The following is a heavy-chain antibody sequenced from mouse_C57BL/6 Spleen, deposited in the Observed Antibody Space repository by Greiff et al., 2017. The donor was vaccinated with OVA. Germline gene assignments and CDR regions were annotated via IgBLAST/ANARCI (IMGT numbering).Heavy chain of an antibody. CDR2: IDPSDSYT. D-gene: IGHD1-1*01. Sequence: VQLQQPGAELVMPGASVKLSCKASGYTFTSYWMHWVKQRPGQGLEWIGEIDPSDSYTNYNQKFKGKSTLTVDKSSSTAYMQRSSLTSEDSAVYYCARVTTVVGVGYFDVWGTGTTVTVSS. CDR1: GYTFTSYW. J-gene: IGHJ1*03. V-gene: IGHV1-69*01. CDR3: ARVTTVVGVGYFDV.